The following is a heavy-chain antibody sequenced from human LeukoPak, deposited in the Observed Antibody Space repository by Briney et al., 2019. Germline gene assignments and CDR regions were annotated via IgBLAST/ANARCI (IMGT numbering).Heavy chain of an antibody. V-gene: IGHV1-69*13. CDR3: ARDSIWGSGTYGFDY. Sequence: ASVKVSCKASGGTFSSYAISWVRQAPGQGLEWMGGIIPIFGTANYAQKFQGRVTITADESTSTAYMELSSLRSEDTAVYYCARDSIWGSGTYGFDYWGQGALVTVSS. CDR1: GGTFSSYA. CDR2: IIPIFGTA. J-gene: IGHJ4*02. D-gene: IGHD1-26*01.